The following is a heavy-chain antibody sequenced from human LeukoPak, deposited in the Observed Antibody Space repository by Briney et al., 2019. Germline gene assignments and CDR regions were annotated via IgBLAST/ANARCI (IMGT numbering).Heavy chain of an antibody. V-gene: IGHV4-59*01. J-gene: IGHJ4*02. CDR3: ARIVPYNYGYVDY. CDR1: GGSINNYY. CDR2: IYYSGST. D-gene: IGHD5-18*01. Sequence: SETLSLTRTVSGGSINNYYWSWIRQPPGKGLEWIGYIYYSGSTNYNPSLKSRVSISVDTSKNQFSLKLSSVTAADTAVYYCARIVPYNYGYVDYWGQGTLVTVSS.